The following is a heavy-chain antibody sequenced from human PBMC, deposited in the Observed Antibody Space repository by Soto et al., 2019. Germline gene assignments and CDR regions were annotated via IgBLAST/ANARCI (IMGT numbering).Heavy chain of an antibody. CDR3: ATTDAPLGPP. CDR1: GVSFSSYA. D-gene: IGHD1-1*01. V-gene: IGHV1-69*01. Sequence: QVQLVQSGAEVKKPGSSVRVSCKPSGVSFSSYAINWVRQAPGQGLEWMGAIIPISGPTNYAQKCQGRVTISADESTSTVCMELSSLRAEDTAVYDCATTDAPLGPPWGQGTLVSVSS. CDR2: IIPISGPT. J-gene: IGHJ5*02.